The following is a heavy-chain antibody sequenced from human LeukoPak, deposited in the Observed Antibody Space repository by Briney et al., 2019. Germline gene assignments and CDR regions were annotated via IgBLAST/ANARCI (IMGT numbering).Heavy chain of an antibody. V-gene: IGHV3-33*08. CDR3: ARVSEDYSSGWYEEYFQY. CDR1: GFTFSSYA. CDR2: IWYDGSKK. J-gene: IGHJ1*01. Sequence: PGGSLRLSCSASGFTFSSYAMQWVRQAPGKGLEWVAVIWYDGSKKNYADSVKGRFTISRDNSKNTLNLQMTSLRAEDTAVYYCARVSEDYSSGWYEEYFQYWGQGTLVIVSS. D-gene: IGHD6-19*01.